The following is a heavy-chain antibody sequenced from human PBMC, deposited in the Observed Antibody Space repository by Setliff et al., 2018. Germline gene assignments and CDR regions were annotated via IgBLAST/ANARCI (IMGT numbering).Heavy chain of an antibody. Sequence: GESLRLSCAASGFTFSNYWMSWVRQAPGKGLEWVANIKQDGSEKYYVDSVKGRFTISRDNAKNSLYLQMNSLRAEDTAVYYCASTQMGTSSECWGQGTLVTVSS. J-gene: IGHJ4*02. CDR3: ASTQMGTSSEC. CDR2: IKQDGSEK. V-gene: IGHV3-7*03. D-gene: IGHD6-6*01. CDR1: GFTFSNYW.